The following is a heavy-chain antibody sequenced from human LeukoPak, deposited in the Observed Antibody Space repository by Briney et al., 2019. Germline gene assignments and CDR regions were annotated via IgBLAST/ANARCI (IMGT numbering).Heavy chain of an antibody. D-gene: IGHD6-19*01. Sequence: SETLSLTCTVSGDSISNYYWNWIRQPPGKGLEWIGYIYYSGSTNYNPSLKSRVTISVDTSQNQFSLKLSSVTTADTAVYYCARYSSGWYGAFDIWGQGTMVTVSS. V-gene: IGHV4-59*08. CDR3: ARYSSGWYGAFDI. J-gene: IGHJ3*02. CDR1: GDSISNYY. CDR2: IYYSGST.